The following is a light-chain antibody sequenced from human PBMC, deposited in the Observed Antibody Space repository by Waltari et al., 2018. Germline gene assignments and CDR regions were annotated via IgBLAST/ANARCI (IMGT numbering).Light chain of an antibody. V-gene: IGKV3-11*01. Sequence: EIVLTQSPVTLSLAAGERATLSCRASESVSNYLAWYQQKPGQSPTLLIYDTPKRAPGIPGRFSGSGYGTDFTLTINNLEAEDFALYYCQQGVILPLTFGGGTKLEIK. CDR2: DTP. CDR1: ESVSNY. J-gene: IGKJ4*01. CDR3: QQGVILPLT.